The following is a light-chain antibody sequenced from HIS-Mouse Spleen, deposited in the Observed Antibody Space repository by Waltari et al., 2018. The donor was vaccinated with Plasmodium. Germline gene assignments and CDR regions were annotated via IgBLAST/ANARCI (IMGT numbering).Light chain of an antibody. V-gene: IGLV2-11*01. CDR1: SSDVGGYHY. Sequence: QSALTQPRPVSGSPGQSVTIYCTGTSSDVGGYHYVSWYQQHPGQAPKLMIYDVSKRPSGVPDRFSGSKSGNTASLTISGLQAEDEADYYCCSYAGSYTWVFGGGTKLTVL. J-gene: IGLJ3*02. CDR3: CSYAGSYTWV. CDR2: DVS.